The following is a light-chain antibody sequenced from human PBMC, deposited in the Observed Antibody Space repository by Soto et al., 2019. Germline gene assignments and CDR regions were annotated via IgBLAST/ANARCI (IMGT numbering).Light chain of an antibody. CDR2: GAS. J-gene: IGKJ2*01. Sequence: EIVLTQSPGTLSLSPGESATLSCRDSQSVSSNYLAWYQQKPGQAPRLLIYGASIRATGLPDRFSGSGSGTDFTLTISRLEPEDFAVYYCQQYGSSYTFGQGTKLEIK. CDR1: QSVSSNY. V-gene: IGKV3-20*01. CDR3: QQYGSSYT.